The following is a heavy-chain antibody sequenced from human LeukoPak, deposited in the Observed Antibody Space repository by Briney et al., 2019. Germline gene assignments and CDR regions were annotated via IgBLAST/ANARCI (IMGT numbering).Heavy chain of an antibody. V-gene: IGHV1-2*02. CDR2: INPNSGST. D-gene: IGHD2-2*01. CDR1: GYTFTGYY. J-gene: IGHJ5*02. Sequence: ASVKVSCKASGYTFTGYYMHWVRQAPGQGLEWMGWINPNSGSTNYAQKFQGRVTMTRDTSIRTAYMELSRLRSDDTAVYYCAREIVVVPAANSARWFDPWGQGTLVTVSS. CDR3: AREIVVVPAANSARWFDP.